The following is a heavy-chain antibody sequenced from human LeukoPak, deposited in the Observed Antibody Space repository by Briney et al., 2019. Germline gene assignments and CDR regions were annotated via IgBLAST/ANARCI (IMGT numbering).Heavy chain of an antibody. Sequence: ASAKVSCKASGYTFSKYFINWVRQAPGQGLEWMGNIDAKTGNAMYAQGFTGHFVFSLDTSVSTAFLQINDLKTEDIAFYYCARGTPTPGVDFWGQGTLVSVSS. J-gene: IGHJ4*02. V-gene: IGHV7-4-1*02. D-gene: IGHD1-1*01. CDR2: IDAKTGNA. CDR1: GYTFSKYF. CDR3: ARGTPTPGVDF.